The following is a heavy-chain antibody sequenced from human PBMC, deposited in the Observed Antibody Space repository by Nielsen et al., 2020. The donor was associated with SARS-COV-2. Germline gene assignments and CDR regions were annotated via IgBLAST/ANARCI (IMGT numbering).Heavy chain of an antibody. V-gene: IGHV3-7*01. D-gene: IGHD5-12*01. CDR1: GFTFSSHW. Sequence: GESLKISCAASGFTFSSHWMSWVRQAPGKGLEWLANIKHDGSEQYYVDSVKGRFTMSRDNAKNLLYLQMNSLRDDDTAVYYCARDSYIVPTNYYFDYRGQGALVTFSS. J-gene: IGHJ4*02. CDR2: IKHDGSEQ. CDR3: ARDSYIVPTNYYFDY.